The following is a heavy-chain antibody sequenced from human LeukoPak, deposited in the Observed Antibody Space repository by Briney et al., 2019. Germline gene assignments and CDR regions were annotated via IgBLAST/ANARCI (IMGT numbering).Heavy chain of an antibody. CDR3: ARVGTTVTTLSWFDP. V-gene: IGHV1-2*02. D-gene: IGHD4-17*01. CDR1: GYTFTGYH. J-gene: IGHJ5*02. Sequence: ASVTVSCKASGYTFTGYHMHWVRQAPGQGLEWMGWINPTSGGTNFAQKFQGRVTMTRDTSISTAYMELSRLRTDDTAVYFCARVGTTVTTLSWFDPWGQGTLVPVPS. CDR2: INPTSGGT.